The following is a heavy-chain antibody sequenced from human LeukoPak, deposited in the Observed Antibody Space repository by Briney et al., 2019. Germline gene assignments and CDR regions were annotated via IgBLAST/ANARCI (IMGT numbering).Heavy chain of an antibody. J-gene: IGHJ6*02. V-gene: IGHV1-46*01. D-gene: IGHD2-2*01. CDR2: INPSGSST. CDR3: ARLIVVVPAAPTDYYGMDV. CDR1: GYTFTSYY. Sequence: GASVKVSCKASGYTFTSYYMHWVRQAPGQGLEWMGIINPSGSSTSYAQKFQGRVTMTRDTSTSTVYMELSSLRSEDTAVYYCARLIVVVPAAPTDYYGMDVWGQGTTVTVSS.